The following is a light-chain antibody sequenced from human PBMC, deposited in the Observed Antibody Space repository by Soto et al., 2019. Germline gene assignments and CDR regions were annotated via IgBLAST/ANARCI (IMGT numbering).Light chain of an antibody. CDR3: AAWDDSLSVV. Sequence: QAVVTQPPSASGTPGQRVTISCSGSSSNIGSNYAYWYQQLPGTAPKLLIYRNNKRPSGVPDRFSGSKSGTSASLAISGLRSEDEADYYCAAWDDSLSVVFGGGTKLTVL. V-gene: IGLV1-47*01. J-gene: IGLJ2*01. CDR1: SSNIGSNY. CDR2: RNN.